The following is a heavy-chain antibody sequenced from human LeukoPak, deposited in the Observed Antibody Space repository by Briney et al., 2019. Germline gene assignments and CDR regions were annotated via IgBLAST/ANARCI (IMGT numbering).Heavy chain of an antibody. CDR3: ARDHYGGYAYSDY. V-gene: IGHV3-66*01. D-gene: IGHD5-12*01. J-gene: IGHJ4*02. CDR1: GFTVSGNY. Sequence: GGSLRLSCAISGFTVSGNYMNWVRQAPGKGLEWVSVLYSGGTTSYADSVKGRFTISRDNSKITLYLQMNSLRAESTAVYYCARDHYGGYAYSDYWGQGALVIVSS. CDR2: LYSGGTT.